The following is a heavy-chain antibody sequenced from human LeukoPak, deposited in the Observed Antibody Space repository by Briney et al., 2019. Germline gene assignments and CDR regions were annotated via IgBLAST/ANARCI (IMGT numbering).Heavy chain of an antibody. D-gene: IGHD3-3*01. CDR2: INPNSGGT. J-gene: IGHJ4*02. V-gene: IGHV1-2*02. Sequence: ASVKVSCKASGYTFTGYYMHWVRQAPGQGLEWMGWINPNSGGTNYAQKFQGRVTMTRDTSISTAYTELSRVRSDDTAVYYCARGRSYDFWSGYYPYFDYWGQGTLVTVSS. CDR3: ARGRSYDFWSGYYPYFDY. CDR1: GYTFTGYY.